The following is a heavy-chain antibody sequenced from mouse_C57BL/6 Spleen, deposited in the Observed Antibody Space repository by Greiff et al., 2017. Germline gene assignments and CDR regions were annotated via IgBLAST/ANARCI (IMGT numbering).Heavy chain of an antibody. CDR1: GYTFTSYG. D-gene: IGHD1-1*01. Sequence: QVQLQQSGAELARPGASVKLSCKASGYTFTSYGISWVKQRTGQGLEWIGEIYPRSGNTYYNEKFKGKATLTADKSSSTAYMELRSLTSEDSAVYFCPITTVVAGHFDYWGQGTTLTVSS. V-gene: IGHV1-81*01. J-gene: IGHJ2*01. CDR3: PITTVVAGHFDY. CDR2: IYPRSGNT.